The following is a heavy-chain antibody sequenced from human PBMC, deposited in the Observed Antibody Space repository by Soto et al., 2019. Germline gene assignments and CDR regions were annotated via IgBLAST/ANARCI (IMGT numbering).Heavy chain of an antibody. Sequence: QVQLVESGGGVVRPGMSLTLSCAASGYKFSSHGMHWVRQAEGKGLEWVAAIWFDGSKKYYADSVKGRVTISRDVSTSPMYLQMSSLRAEDMAVYYCARDPSRSFDIGGQGTTVTVSS. CDR1: GYKFSSHG. J-gene: IGHJ3*02. CDR3: ARDPSRSFDI. V-gene: IGHV3-33*01. CDR2: IWFDGSKK.